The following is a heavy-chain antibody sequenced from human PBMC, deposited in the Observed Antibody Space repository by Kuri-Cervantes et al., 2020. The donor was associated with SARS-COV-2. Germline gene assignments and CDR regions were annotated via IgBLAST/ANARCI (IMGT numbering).Heavy chain of an antibody. J-gene: IGHJ3*02. V-gene: IGHV3-23*01. Sequence: GESLIFCRAASGFTFSSYVMSLVRPAPGRGLEWVSAISGSGGSTYYADSVKGRFTIARDNSKNTLYLQMNSLRAEDTAVYYCAKRLDTAMPHGAFDIWGQGTMVTVSS. CDR2: ISGSGGST. D-gene: IGHD5-18*01. CDR1: GFTFSSYV. CDR3: AKRLDTAMPHGAFDI.